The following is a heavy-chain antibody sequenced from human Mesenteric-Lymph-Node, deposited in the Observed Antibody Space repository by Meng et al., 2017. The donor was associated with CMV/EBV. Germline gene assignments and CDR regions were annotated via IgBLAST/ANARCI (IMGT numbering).Heavy chain of an antibody. CDR2: IYPGDSDT. V-gene: IGHV5-51*01. CDR1: GYSFATYW. CDR3: ARHVSGSVAGYGY. Sequence: KVSCKGSGYSFATYWIGWVRQMTGKGLEWMGIIYPGDSDTRYSPSFQGQVTISADKSISTAYLQRSSLKASDTAMYYCARHVSGSVAGYGYWGPGTLVTVSS. J-gene: IGHJ4*02. D-gene: IGHD6-19*01.